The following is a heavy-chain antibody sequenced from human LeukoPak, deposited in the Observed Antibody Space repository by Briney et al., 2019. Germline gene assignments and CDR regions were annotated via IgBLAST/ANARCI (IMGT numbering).Heavy chain of an antibody. V-gene: IGHV3-23*01. D-gene: IGHD3-22*01. CDR3: VKDAYYLDSSTYLIPFDF. CDR2: ISGTGVAT. Sequence: AWSLRLSCGASGFTFSRSAMNWVRQAPGKGLEWVAAISGTGVATYYADSAKGRFNISRDNTNNTLFLQMNSLRTEDTAIYYCVKDAYYLDSSTYLIPFDFWGQGTLVTASP. J-gene: IGHJ4*02. CDR1: GFTFSRSA.